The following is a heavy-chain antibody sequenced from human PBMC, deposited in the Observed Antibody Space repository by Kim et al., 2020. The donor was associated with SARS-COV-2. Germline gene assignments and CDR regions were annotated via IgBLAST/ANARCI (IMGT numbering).Heavy chain of an antibody. D-gene: IGHD6-6*01. CDR3: AKDIIAAYPARTFGW. CDR1: GFTFDDYA. V-gene: IGHV3-9*01. J-gene: IGHJ4*02. CDR2: ISWNSGSI. Sequence: GGSLRLSCAASGFTFDDYAMHWVRQAPGKGLEWVSGISWNSGSIGYADSVKGRFTISRDNAKNSLYLQMNSLRAEDTALYYCAKDIIAAYPARTFGWWGQGTLVTVSS.